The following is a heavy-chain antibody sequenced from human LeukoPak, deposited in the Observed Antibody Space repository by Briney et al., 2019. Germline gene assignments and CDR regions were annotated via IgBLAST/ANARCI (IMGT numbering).Heavy chain of an antibody. Sequence: SETLSLTCTVSGGPISGSYRSWIRQPPGKRLEWIGYIHYSGSTNYNPSLKSLFTISLDTSKNQFSLKLTSVTAADTAVYYCARDRSHPLYDTTGYFAKWFDPWGQGTLVTVSS. D-gene: IGHD3-22*01. CDR3: ARDRSHPLYDTTGYFAKWFDP. V-gene: IGHV4-59*01. CDR2: IHYSGST. CDR1: GGPISGSY. J-gene: IGHJ5*02.